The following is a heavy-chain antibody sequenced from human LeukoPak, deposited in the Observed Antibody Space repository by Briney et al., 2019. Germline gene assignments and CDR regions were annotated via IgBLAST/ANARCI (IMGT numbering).Heavy chain of an antibody. D-gene: IGHD3-10*01. Sequence: PGGSLRLSCAASGFTFSSYGMHWVRQAPGKGLEWVAVISYDGSNKYYADSVKGRFTISRDKSKNTLYLQMNSLRAEDTAVYYCAKGLWFGELLSVPNFDYWGQGTLVTVSS. V-gene: IGHV3-30*18. CDR2: ISYDGSNK. CDR1: GFTFSSYG. J-gene: IGHJ4*02. CDR3: AKGLWFGELLSVPNFDY.